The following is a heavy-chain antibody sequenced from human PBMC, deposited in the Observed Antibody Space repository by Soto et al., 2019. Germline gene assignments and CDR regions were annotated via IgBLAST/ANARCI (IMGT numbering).Heavy chain of an antibody. CDR2: IYYSGST. CDR3: GRDYGDYERWFAP. CDR1: GGSISSYY. Sequence: SETLSLTCTVSGGSISSYYWSWIRQPPGKGLEWIGYIYYSGSTNYNPSLKSRVTISVDTSKNQFSLKLSSVTAADTAVYYCGRDYGDYERWFAPWGQGTLVTVSS. V-gene: IGHV4-59*08. D-gene: IGHD4-17*01. J-gene: IGHJ5*02.